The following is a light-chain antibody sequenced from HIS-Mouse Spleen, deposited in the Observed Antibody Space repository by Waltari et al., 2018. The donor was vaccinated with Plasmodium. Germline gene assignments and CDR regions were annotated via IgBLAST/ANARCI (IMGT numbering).Light chain of an antibody. CDR2: GAS. V-gene: IGKV3-15*01. J-gene: IGKJ3*01. CDR3: QQYNNWSFT. Sequence: EIVMPQSPATLYVSPGERATLSCTASQSVSSNLAWYQQKPGQAPRLLIYGASTRATGIPARFSGSGSGTEFTLTISSLQSEDFAVYYCQQYNNWSFTFGPGTKVDIK. CDR1: QSVSSN.